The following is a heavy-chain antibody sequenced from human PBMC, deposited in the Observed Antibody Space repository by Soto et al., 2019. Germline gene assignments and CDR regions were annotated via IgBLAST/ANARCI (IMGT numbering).Heavy chain of an antibody. Sequence: EVQLVESGGGLVQPGGSLRLSCAASGFTFSSYSMNWVRQAPGKGLEWVSYIDSSSSNIYYADSVKGRFTISRDNAKNSLYLQMNSLRAEDTAVFYCARRRYCDSTSCYGRVYMDVWGKGTTVTVSS. CDR2: IDSSSSNI. J-gene: IGHJ6*03. V-gene: IGHV3-48*01. CDR3: ARRRYCDSTSCYGRVYMDV. D-gene: IGHD2-2*01. CDR1: GFTFSSYS.